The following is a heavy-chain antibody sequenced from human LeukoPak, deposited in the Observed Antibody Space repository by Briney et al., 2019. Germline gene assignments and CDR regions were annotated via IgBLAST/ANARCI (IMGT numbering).Heavy chain of an antibody. V-gene: IGHV4-59*01. D-gene: IGHD3-22*01. J-gene: IGHJ4*02. CDR1: GGSISSYY. CDR3: ARSAYYYDSSGYPFDY. Sequence: SETLSLTCTVSGGSISSYYWSWIRQPPGKGLEWIGYIYYSGSTSYNPSLKSRVTISVDTSKNQFSLKLSSVTAADTAVYYCARSAYYYDSSGYPFDYWGQGTLVTVSS. CDR2: IYYSGST.